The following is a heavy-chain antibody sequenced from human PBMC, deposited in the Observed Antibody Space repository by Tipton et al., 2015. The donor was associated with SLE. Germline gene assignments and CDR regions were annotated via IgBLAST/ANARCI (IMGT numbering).Heavy chain of an antibody. CDR3: AREYPDYGGNRGWFDP. CDR1: GLTVSSNY. D-gene: IGHD4-23*01. V-gene: IGHV3-53*01. J-gene: IGHJ5*02. Sequence: SLRLSCAASGLTVSSNYMSWVRQAPGKGLEWVSVIYSGGSTYYADSVKGRFTISRDNAKNTLYLQINSLRAEDTAVYYCAREYPDYGGNRGWFDPWGQGTLVTVSS. CDR2: IYSGGST.